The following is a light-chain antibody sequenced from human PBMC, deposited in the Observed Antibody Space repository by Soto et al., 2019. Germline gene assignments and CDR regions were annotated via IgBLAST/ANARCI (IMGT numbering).Light chain of an antibody. CDR2: GAS. V-gene: IGKV3-20*01. Sequence: EIVLTQSPGTLSLSPGERATLSCRASQSVSNSFLAWYQQKPGQAPRLRIYGASSRATGIPDRFSGSGSGTDFTLTISRLEPEDFAMYYCQQYDGSLYTFGQGTKLEV. CDR3: QQYDGSLYT. CDR1: QSVSNSF. J-gene: IGKJ2*01.